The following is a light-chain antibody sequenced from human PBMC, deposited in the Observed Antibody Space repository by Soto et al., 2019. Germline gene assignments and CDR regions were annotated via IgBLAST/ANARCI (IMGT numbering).Light chain of an antibody. J-gene: IGKJ2*01. Sequence: DLQMTQSPSSLSASAGDRVTITCRASQSINRYLNWYQQKPGKAPKLLIYAASTLQSGVPSRFSGSGSGTEFTLTISSLQPEDFATYYCQQSTTAPPFTFGQGTKVEIK. V-gene: IGKV1-39*01. CDR1: QSINRY. CDR2: AAS. CDR3: QQSTTAPPFT.